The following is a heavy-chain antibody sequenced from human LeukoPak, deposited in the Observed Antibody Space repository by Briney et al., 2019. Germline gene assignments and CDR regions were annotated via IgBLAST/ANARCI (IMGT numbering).Heavy chain of an antibody. V-gene: IGHV3-7*04. CDR3: AREITTEYYFDY. CDR1: GFSFRTHW. CDR2: INQDGRKK. Sequence: GGSLRLSCAASGFSFRTHWMSWVRQAPGKGLKGVANINQDGRKKFYVDSVEGRFTISRDNAKNTLYLQMNSLRAEDTAVYYCAREITTEYYFDYWGQGTLVTVSS. J-gene: IGHJ4*02. D-gene: IGHD3-22*01.